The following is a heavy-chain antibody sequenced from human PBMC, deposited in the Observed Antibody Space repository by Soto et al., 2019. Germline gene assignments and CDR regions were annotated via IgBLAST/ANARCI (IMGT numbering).Heavy chain of an antibody. J-gene: IGHJ4*02. CDR3: ARWEGTGRGFDS. D-gene: IGHD3-10*01. CDR2: IWYDGSNK. CDR1: GSTFSSYG. Sequence: QVQLVESGGGVVQPGKSLRLSCAASGSTFSSYGMHWVRQAPGKGLEWVALIWYDGSNKDYADSVKGRFTISRDNVKNKLYLQMNSLRAEDTAVYYCARWEGTGRGFDSWGQGTLVTVSS. V-gene: IGHV3-33*01.